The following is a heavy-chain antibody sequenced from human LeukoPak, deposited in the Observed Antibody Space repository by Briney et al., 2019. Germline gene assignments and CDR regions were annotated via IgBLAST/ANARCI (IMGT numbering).Heavy chain of an antibody. D-gene: IGHD3-16*01. CDR2: ISYDGSNK. V-gene: IGHV3-30*03. Sequence: PGRSLRLSCAASGFTFSSYGMHWVRQAPGKGLEWVAVISYDGSNKYYADSVKGRFTISRDNAKNSPYLQMNSLRAEDTAVYYCARDRSYFVSLAYYDAFDIWGRGTMVTVSS. J-gene: IGHJ3*02. CDR3: ARDRSYFVSLAYYDAFDI. CDR1: GFTFSSYG.